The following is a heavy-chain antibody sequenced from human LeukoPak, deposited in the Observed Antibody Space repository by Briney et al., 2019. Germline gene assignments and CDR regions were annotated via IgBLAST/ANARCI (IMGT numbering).Heavy chain of an antibody. CDR3: ASQDYYGSGSYSAFDI. J-gene: IGHJ3*02. D-gene: IGHD3-10*01. CDR1: GYTFTSYG. CDR2: ISAYNGNT. V-gene: IGHV1-18*01. Sequence: ASVKVSCKASGYTFTSYGISWVRQAPGQGLEWMGWISAYNGNTNYAQKLQGRVTMTTDTSTSTAYMELRSLRSDDTAVYYCASQDYYGSGSYSAFDIWGQGTMVTVSS.